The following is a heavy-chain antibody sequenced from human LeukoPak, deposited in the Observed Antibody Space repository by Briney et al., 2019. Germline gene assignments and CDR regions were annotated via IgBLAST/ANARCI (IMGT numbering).Heavy chain of an antibody. V-gene: IGHV3-7*01. D-gene: IGHD3-10*01. Sequence: RAGGSLRLSCAASGFTFSSYWMSWVRQAPGKGLEWVANIKQDGSEKYYVDSVKGRFTVSRDNAKNSLYLQMNSLRAEDTAVYYCARDLPPVMVRGVPVLVWDYWGQGTLVTVSS. CDR3: ARDLPPVMVRGVPVLVWDY. CDR1: GFTFSSYW. CDR2: IKQDGSEK. J-gene: IGHJ4*02.